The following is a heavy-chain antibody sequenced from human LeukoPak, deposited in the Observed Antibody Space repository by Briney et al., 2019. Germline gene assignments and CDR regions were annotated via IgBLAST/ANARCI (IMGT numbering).Heavy chain of an antibody. J-gene: IGHJ4*02. CDR2: ISTSGRYI. CDR3: AREILAAGNY. V-gene: IGHV3-21*01. Sequence: GGSLRLSCAASGFTFSSYNMNWVRQAPGKGLEWVSSISTSGRYIYYADSVKGRFTISRDNAKNSLFLQMNSLRAEDTAVYYCAREILAAGNYWGQGTLVTVSS. D-gene: IGHD6-13*01. CDR1: GFTFSSYN.